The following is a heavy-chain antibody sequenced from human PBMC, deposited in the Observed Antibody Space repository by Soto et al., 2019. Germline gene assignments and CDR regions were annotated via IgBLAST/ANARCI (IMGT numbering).Heavy chain of an antibody. CDR2: IYWDDDK. J-gene: IGHJ4*02. D-gene: IGHD3-10*01. CDR3: AHRRPHLWFGEFLDAFDY. CDR1: GFSLSTSGVG. V-gene: IGHV2-5*02. Sequence: QITLKESGPPLVKPTQTLTLTCTFSGFSLSTSGVGVGWIRQPPGKALEWLALIYWDDDKRYSPSLKSRLTITKDTSKNQVVLTMTNMDPVDTATYYCAHRRPHLWFGEFLDAFDYWGQGTLVTVSS.